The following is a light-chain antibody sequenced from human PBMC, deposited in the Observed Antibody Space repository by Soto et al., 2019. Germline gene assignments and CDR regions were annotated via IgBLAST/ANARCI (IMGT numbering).Light chain of an antibody. J-gene: IGKJ3*01. CDR2: GAS. CDR3: QQYGRAPQLT. CDR1: QSVYSNY. V-gene: IGKV3-20*01. Sequence: EIVLTQSPGSLSLSPGERATLSCRASQSVYSNYLSWYQQKPRQAPRLLIYGASIIATSIADRFSGSGSGTDFTLTISRLESEDFAVYYSQQYGRAPQLTFGPGTKVDIK.